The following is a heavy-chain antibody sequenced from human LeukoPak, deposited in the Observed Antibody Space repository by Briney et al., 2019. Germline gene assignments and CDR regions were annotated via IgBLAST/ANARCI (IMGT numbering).Heavy chain of an antibody. D-gene: IGHD3-22*01. V-gene: IGHV1-2*04. CDR1: GYTFTSYA. CDR3: ARDDSSGYYHQFDY. CDR2: INPNSGGT. Sequence: GASVKVSCKASGYTFTSYAMHWVRQAPGQGLEWMGWINPNSGGTNYAQKFQGWVTMTRDTSISTAYMELSRLRSDDTAVYYCARDDSSGYYHQFDYWGQGTLVTVSS. J-gene: IGHJ4*02.